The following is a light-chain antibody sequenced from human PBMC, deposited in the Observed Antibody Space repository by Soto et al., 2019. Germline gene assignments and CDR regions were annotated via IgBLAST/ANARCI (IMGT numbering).Light chain of an antibody. V-gene: IGLV1-47*01. CDR1: SSNIGRNY. CDR3: AAWDDSLSSPV. Sequence: QSVLTQPPSASGTPGQRVTISCSGSSSNIGRNYVCWYQLLPRTAPKLLIHSDNQRPSGVPDRFSGSKSGTSASLAISGLRSEDEGDYYCAAWDDSLSSPVFGGGTKLTVL. J-gene: IGLJ3*02. CDR2: SDN.